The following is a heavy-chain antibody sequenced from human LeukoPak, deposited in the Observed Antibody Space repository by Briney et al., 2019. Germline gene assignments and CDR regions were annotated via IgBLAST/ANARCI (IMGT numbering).Heavy chain of an antibody. J-gene: IGHJ4*02. CDR1: GYTFTGKY. CDR3: ARGYYYDTSGYFDLAS. V-gene: IGHV1-2*02. Sequence: ASVKVSCKASGYTFTGKYMHWVRQAPGQGLEWMGWINPNSGGTNYAQKFQGRVTMTRDTSISTAYMELSSLRSDDTAVYYCARGYYYDTSGYFDLASWGQGPLVTVS. CDR2: INPNSGGT. D-gene: IGHD3-22*01.